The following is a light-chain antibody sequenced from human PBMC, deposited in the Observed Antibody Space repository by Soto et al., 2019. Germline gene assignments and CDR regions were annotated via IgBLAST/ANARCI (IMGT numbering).Light chain of an antibody. V-gene: IGKV1-9*01. Sequence: IQLTQSPSSLSASVGDRVTITCRASQGIGSYLAWYQQKPGEAPKLLIFAASTLQSGVPSRFSGSGSGTDFTLTISSLRAEDFATYYCQQLSTYPSTFGGGTKVDI. J-gene: IGKJ4*01. CDR2: AAS. CDR1: QGIGSY. CDR3: QQLSTYPST.